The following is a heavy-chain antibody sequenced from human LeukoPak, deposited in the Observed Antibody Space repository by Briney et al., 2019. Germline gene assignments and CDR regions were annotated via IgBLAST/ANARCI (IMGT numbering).Heavy chain of an antibody. CDR3: ARDLMARYCSGGSCPIGWFDP. CDR2: IYHSGST. CDR1: GGSISSGGCS. D-gene: IGHD2-15*01. Sequence: SETLSLTCAVSGGSISSGGCSWSWIRQPPGKGLEWIGYIYHSGSTYYNPSLKSRVTISVDRSKNQFSLKLSSVTAADTAVYYCARDLMARYCSGGSCPIGWFDPWGQGTLVTVSS. J-gene: IGHJ5*02. V-gene: IGHV4-30-2*01.